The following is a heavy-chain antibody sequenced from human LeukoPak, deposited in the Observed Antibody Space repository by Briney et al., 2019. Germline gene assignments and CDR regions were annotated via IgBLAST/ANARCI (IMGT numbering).Heavy chain of an antibody. J-gene: IGHJ4*02. D-gene: IGHD5/OR15-5a*01. CDR2: ILTKNDGETT. CDR1: GFTFKNAW. CDR3: TTRVSTTNDN. V-gene: IGHV3-15*01. Sequence: PGGSLRLSCEASGFTFKNAWMIWVRQAPGKGLQWVGRILTKNDGETTGYAAPVKGRFTISRDDSKSTLYLQMNSPEIEDTAVYYCTTRVSTTNDNWGQGTLVTVSS.